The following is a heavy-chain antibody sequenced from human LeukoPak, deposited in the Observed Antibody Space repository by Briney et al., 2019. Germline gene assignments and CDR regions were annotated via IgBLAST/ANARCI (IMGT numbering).Heavy chain of an antibody. Sequence: GASVKVSCKASGGTFSSYAISWVRQAPGQGLEWMGWISAYNGNTNYAQKLQGRVTMTTDTSTSTAYMELRSLRSDDTAVYYCARSRDWITFGGVIEYQYMNWGQGTLVTVSS. V-gene: IGHV1-18*01. J-gene: IGHJ4*02. D-gene: IGHD3-16*02. CDR2: ISAYNGNT. CDR3: ARSRDWITFGGVIEYQYMN. CDR1: GGTFSSYA.